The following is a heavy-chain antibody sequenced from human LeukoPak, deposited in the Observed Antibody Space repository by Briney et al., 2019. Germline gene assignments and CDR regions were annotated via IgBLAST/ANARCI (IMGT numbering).Heavy chain of an antibody. CDR2: IYYSGST. V-gene: IGHV4-59*01. Sequence: PSETLSLTCTVSGGSISSYYWSWIRQPPGKGLEWIGYIYYSGSTNYNPSLKSRVTISVDTSKNQFSLKLSSVTAADTAVYYCARGYFDWLFPFDYWGQGTLVTVSS. CDR3: ARGYFDWLFPFDY. CDR1: GGSISSYY. J-gene: IGHJ4*02. D-gene: IGHD3-9*01.